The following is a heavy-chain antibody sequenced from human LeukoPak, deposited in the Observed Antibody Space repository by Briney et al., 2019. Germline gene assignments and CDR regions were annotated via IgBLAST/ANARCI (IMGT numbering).Heavy chain of an antibody. CDR2: IGTAGDT. Sequence: GGSLRLSCAASGFTFSSYDMHWVRQATGKGLEWVSAIGTAGDTYYPGSVKGRFTISSENAKNSLYLQMNSLRAGDTAVYYCAREGIAAGFDYWGQGTLVTVSS. D-gene: IGHD6-13*01. CDR1: GFTFSSYD. CDR3: AREGIAAGFDY. V-gene: IGHV3-13*01. J-gene: IGHJ4*02.